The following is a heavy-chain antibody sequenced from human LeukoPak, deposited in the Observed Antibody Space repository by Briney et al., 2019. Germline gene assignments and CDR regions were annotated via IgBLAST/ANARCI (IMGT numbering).Heavy chain of an antibody. CDR1: GYTLTELS. V-gene: IGHV1-24*01. Sequence: ASVKVSCKVSGYTLTELSMHWVRQAPGEGLEWMGGFDPEDGETIYAQKFQGRVTMTEDTSTDTAYMEVSSLRSEDTAVYYCAPSWGSSGWYSWFDPWGQGTLATVSS. CDR3: APSWGSSGWYSWFDP. J-gene: IGHJ5*02. CDR2: FDPEDGET. D-gene: IGHD6-19*01.